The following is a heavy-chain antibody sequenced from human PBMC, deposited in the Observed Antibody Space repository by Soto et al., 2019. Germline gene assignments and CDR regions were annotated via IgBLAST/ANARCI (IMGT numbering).Heavy chain of an antibody. Sequence: EVQLLESGGDLEQPGGSLRLSCAASGFSFRSYAMGWVRQAPGKGLNWVSSISAGGDGTYYADSVKGRFTISRDNSKNTVYLQMTSLRADDTAVYYCADGGRYPYYWGPGTLVTVSS. CDR1: GFSFRSYA. D-gene: IGHD1-26*01. CDR2: ISAGGDGT. V-gene: IGHV3-23*01. J-gene: IGHJ4*02. CDR3: ADGGRYPYY.